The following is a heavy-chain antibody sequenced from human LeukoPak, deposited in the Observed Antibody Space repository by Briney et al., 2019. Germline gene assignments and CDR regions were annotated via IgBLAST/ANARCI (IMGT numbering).Heavy chain of an antibody. V-gene: IGHV3-66*01. D-gene: IGHD6-19*01. J-gene: IGHJ4*02. CDR3: AKDSFVRGWYFDH. CDR1: GFTVSSNY. Sequence: PGGSLRLSCAASGFTVSSNYMSWVRQAPGKGLEWVSIIYNGGDTYYADSVKGRFTISRDNSKNTLYLQMNSLRAEDTAVYYCAKDSFVRGWYFDHWGQGTLVAVSS. CDR2: IYNGGDT.